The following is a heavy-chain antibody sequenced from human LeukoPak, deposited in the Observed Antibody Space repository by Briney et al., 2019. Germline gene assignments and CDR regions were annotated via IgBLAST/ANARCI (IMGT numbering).Heavy chain of an antibody. CDR1: GFTFSDYE. CDR3: VREAAAALD. J-gene: IGHJ4*01. V-gene: IGHV3-48*03. D-gene: IGHD6-13*01. CDR2: ISGSGYTI. Sequence: GGSLRLSCAASGFTFSDYEMNWVRQAPGKGPEWVAYISGSGYTIHYADSVKGRFTISRDNAKNSLSLQMNTLRDEDSAVYYCVREAAAALDWGHGTLVTVSS.